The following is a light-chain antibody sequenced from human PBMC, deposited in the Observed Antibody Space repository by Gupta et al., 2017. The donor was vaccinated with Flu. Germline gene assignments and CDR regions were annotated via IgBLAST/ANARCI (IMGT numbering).Light chain of an antibody. Sequence: EIVLTQSPATLSLSPGERATLSCRASQSVGTYLAWYQQKPGQTPRLLIYDASNRATGIPARFSGSGSGTDXTLTISXREHEDFAVYYCQKRSNWPPYTFGXGTRLDI. CDR2: DAS. V-gene: IGKV3-11*01. J-gene: IGKJ2*01. CDR3: QKRSNWPPYT. CDR1: QSVGTY.